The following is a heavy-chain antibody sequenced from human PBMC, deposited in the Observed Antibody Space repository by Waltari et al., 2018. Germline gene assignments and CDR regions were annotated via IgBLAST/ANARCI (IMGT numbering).Heavy chain of an antibody. CDR2: IIPIFGTA. CDR1: GGTFSSYA. D-gene: IGHD5-12*01. J-gene: IGHJ4*02. V-gene: IGHV1-69*05. CDR3: ARESLPGRDGYNYVNY. Sequence: QVQLVQSGAEVKKPGSSVKVSCKASGGTFSSYAISWVRQAPGQGLEWMGGIIPIFGTANYEQKFKGRVTITTDESTSTAYMELSSLRSEDTAVYYCARESLPGRDGYNYVNYWGQGTLVTVSS.